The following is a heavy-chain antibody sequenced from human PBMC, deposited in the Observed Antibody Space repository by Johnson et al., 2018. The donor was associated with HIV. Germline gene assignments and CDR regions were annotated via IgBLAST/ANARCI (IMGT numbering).Heavy chain of an antibody. Sequence: QVQLVESGGGLVKPGGSLRLSCVASGFTFSDYYMSWIRQAPGKGLEWLSYIGSGGTTKYYTDSVKGRFTVSRDNAMNSLYLQMNSLRAEDTAVYYCAIPDSSAWDSSGYYHGEAFDIWGQGTMVTVSS. D-gene: IGHD3-22*01. J-gene: IGHJ3*02. CDR1: GFTFSDYY. V-gene: IGHV3-11*04. CDR2: IGSGGTTK. CDR3: AIPDSSAWDSSGYYHGEAFDI.